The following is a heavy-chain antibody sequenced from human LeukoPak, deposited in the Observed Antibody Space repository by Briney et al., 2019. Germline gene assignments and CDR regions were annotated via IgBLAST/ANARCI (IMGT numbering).Heavy chain of an antibody. V-gene: IGHV3-66*01. J-gene: IGHJ4*02. Sequence: GGSLRLSCAASGFTVSSNYMSWVRQAPGKGLEWVSVIYSGGSTYYADSVKDRFTISRDNSKNTLYLQMNSLRAEDTAVYYCARGDCSGGSCYLSLTTIDYWGQGTLVTVSS. D-gene: IGHD2-15*01. CDR3: ARGDCSGGSCYLSLTTIDY. CDR1: GFTVSSNY. CDR2: IYSGGST.